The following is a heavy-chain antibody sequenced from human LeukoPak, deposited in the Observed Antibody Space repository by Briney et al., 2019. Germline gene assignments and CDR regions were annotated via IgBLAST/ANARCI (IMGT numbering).Heavy chain of an antibody. V-gene: IGHV1-2*02. D-gene: IGHD3-10*01. Sequence: ASVKVSCKASGYTFTGYYMHWVRQAPGQGLEWMGWINPNSGGTNYAQKFQGRVTMTRDTSISTAYMELSRLRSDDTAVYYCARDGATMVRGVIKGQDYWGQGTLVTVSS. CDR1: GYTFTGYY. CDR2: INPNSGGT. J-gene: IGHJ4*02. CDR3: ARDGATMVRGVIKGQDY.